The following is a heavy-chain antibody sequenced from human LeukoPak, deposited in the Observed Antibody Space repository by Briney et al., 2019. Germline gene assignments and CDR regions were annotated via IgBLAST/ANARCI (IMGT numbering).Heavy chain of an antibody. J-gene: IGHJ2*01. Sequence: KPSETLSLTCTVSAGSISSYYWSWIRQPPGKGLEWIGYIYYSGSTNYNPSLKSRVTISVDTSKNQFSLKLSSVTAADTAVYYCARREGDYGYWYFDLWGRGTLVTVSS. D-gene: IGHD4-17*01. CDR3: ARREGDYGYWYFDL. V-gene: IGHV4-59*08. CDR1: AGSISSYY. CDR2: IYYSGST.